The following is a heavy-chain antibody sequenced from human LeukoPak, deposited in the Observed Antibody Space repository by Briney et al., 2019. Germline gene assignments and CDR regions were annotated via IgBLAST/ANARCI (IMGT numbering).Heavy chain of an antibody. J-gene: IGHJ4*02. CDR1: GYTLTELS. CDR3: ATASGSSGLGDFDY. Sequence: GASVKVSCKVSGYTLTELSMHWVRQAPGKGLEWMGGFDPEDGETIYAQKFQGRVTMTEDTSTDTAYMELSSLRSEDTAVYYCATASGSSGLGDFDYWGQGTLVTVSS. CDR2: FDPEDGET. D-gene: IGHD6-19*01. V-gene: IGHV1-24*01.